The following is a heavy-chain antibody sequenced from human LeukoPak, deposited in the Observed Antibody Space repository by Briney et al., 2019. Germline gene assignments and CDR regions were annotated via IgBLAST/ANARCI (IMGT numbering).Heavy chain of an antibody. V-gene: IGHV3-30*02. CDR2: IRSDGSNK. CDR3: ALYSGSYSGDAFDI. Sequence: PGGSLRLSCAGSGFSFSSYGMHWVRQAPGKGLEWMAFIRSDGSNKYYADSVKGRFTISRDNSKNTLYLQMNSLRAEDTAVYYCALYSGSYSGDAFDIWGQGTMVTVSS. CDR1: GFSFSSYG. J-gene: IGHJ3*02. D-gene: IGHD1-26*01.